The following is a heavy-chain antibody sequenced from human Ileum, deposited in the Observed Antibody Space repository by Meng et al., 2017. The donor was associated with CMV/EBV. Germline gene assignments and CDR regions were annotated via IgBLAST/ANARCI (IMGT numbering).Heavy chain of an antibody. CDR1: TFTLNNYG. Sequence: GESLKISCAASTFTLNNYGMNWVRQAPGKGLEWVSGISSSDGRTYYADSVRGHFTISRDNSKNTLFLQMNSLRVEDTAVYYCANSGLRAWGQG. J-gene: IGHJ6*01. CDR2: ISSSDGRT. V-gene: IGHV3-23*01. CDR3: ANSGLRA.